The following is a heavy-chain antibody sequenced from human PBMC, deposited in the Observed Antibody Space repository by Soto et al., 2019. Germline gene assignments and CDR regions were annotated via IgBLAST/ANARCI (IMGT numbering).Heavy chain of an antibody. D-gene: IGHD2-21*02. CDR1: GDSISGYY. CDR3: ARDLWGYCGTDCYPLDV. CDR2: MYNTGST. V-gene: IGHV4-59*01. J-gene: IGHJ6*02. Sequence: TSETLSLTCTVSGDSISGYYWSWIRQPPGKGLEWIGYMYNTGSTVYNPSFKSRVTISVDTSKNQFSLKLNSVTAADTAVYYCARDLWGYCGTDCYPLDVWGQGTTVTVSS.